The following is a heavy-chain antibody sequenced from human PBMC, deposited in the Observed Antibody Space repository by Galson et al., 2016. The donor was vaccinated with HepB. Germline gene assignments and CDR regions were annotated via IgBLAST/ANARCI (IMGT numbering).Heavy chain of an antibody. CDR1: GGTFSTYA. CDR3: AIPSSGNFYFDY. Sequence: SVKVSCKASGGTFSTYAISWVRQAPGQGLEWMGGIIPFFGKANYAQKFQGRVTITADKSTSTAYMELSSLRSEDTAVYYCAIPSSGNFYFDYWGQGTLVTVSS. V-gene: IGHV1-69*06. J-gene: IGHJ4*02. CDR2: IIPFFGKA.